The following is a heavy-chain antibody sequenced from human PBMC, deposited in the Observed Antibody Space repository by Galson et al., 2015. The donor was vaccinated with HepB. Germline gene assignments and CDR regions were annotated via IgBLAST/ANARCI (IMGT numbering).Heavy chain of an antibody. CDR3: AKGPRNSSGRELFDY. J-gene: IGHJ4*02. CDR1: GFTFSSYA. Sequence: SLRLSCAASGFTFSSYAMSWVRQAPGKGLEWVSAISGSGGSTYYADSVKGRFTISRDNSKNTLYLQMNSLRAEDTAVYYCAKGPRNSSGRELFDYWGQGTLVTVSS. CDR2: ISGSGGST. V-gene: IGHV3-23*01. D-gene: IGHD6-19*01.